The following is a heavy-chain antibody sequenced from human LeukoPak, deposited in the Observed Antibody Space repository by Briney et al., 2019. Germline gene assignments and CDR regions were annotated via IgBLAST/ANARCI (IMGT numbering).Heavy chain of an antibody. D-gene: IGHD2-2*02. V-gene: IGHV1-2*02. CDR1: GYTFTGYY. Sequence: ASVKVSCKASGYTFTGYYMHWVRQAPGQGLEWMGWINPNSGGTNYAQKFQGRVTMTRDTSISTAYMELSRLRSDDTAVYYCATIGYCSSTSCYRILEGGYWGQGTLVTVSS. CDR2: INPNSGGT. J-gene: IGHJ4*02. CDR3: ATIGYCSSTSCYRILEGGY.